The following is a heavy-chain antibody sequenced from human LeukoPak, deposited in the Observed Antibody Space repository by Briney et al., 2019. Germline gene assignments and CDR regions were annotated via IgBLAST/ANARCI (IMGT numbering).Heavy chain of an antibody. J-gene: IGHJ4*02. CDR1: GYTFTGYY. V-gene: IGHV1-2*02. CDR2: INPNSGGT. D-gene: IGHD3-16*01. CDR3: ARGQGGDPPFDY. Sequence: ASVKVSCKASGYTFTGYYMHWVRRAPGQGLEWMGWINPNSGGTNYAQKFQGRVTMTRDTSISTAYMELSRLRSDDTAVYYCARGQGGDPPFDYWGQGTLVTVSS.